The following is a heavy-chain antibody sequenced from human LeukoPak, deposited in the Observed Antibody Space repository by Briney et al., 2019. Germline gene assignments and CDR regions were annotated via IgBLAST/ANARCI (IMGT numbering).Heavy chain of an antibody. CDR2: IYYSGST. Sequence: NPSETLSLTCAVYGGSFSGYYWSWIRQPPGKGLEWIGYIYYSGSTNYNPSLKSRVTISVDTSKNQFSLKLSSVTAADTAVYYCARVDYGDYFVYWGQGTLVTVSS. CDR1: GGSFSGYY. CDR3: ARVDYGDYFVY. J-gene: IGHJ4*02. V-gene: IGHV4-59*01. D-gene: IGHD4-17*01.